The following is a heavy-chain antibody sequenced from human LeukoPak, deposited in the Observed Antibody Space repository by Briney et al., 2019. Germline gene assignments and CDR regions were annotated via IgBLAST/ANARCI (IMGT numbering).Heavy chain of an antibody. D-gene: IGHD2-2*01. V-gene: IGHV4-61*02. CDR1: GGSISSGSYY. CDR2: IYTSGST. Sequence: SETLSLTCTVSGGSISSGSYYWSWIRQPAGKGLEWIGRIYTSGSTNYNPSLKSRVTISVDTSKNQFSLKLSSVTAADTAVYYCARSGSRVLPAAIWGQGTLSPSPQ. CDR3: ARSGSRVLPAAI. J-gene: IGHJ4*02.